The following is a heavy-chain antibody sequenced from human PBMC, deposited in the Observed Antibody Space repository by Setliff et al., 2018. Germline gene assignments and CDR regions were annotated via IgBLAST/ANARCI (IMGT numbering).Heavy chain of an antibody. D-gene: IGHD3-16*01. Sequence: ASVKVSCKASGYTFAGYYMYWVRQAPGQGLEWMGRINPSSGATIYAQKFQGRVTMTSDTSISTAYMELGRLRSDDTAVYFCARDGGGDSDAFDIWGQGTVVTVSS. J-gene: IGHJ3*02. V-gene: IGHV1-2*06. CDR3: ARDGGGDSDAFDI. CDR1: GYTFAGYY. CDR2: INPSSGAT.